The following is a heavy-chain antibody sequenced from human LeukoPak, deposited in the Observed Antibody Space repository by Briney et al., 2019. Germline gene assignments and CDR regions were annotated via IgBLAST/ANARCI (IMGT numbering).Heavy chain of an antibody. D-gene: IGHD3-3*01. Sequence: ASVKVSCKASGYTFTSYGISWVRQAPGQGLEWMGWISAYNGNTNYAQKLQGRVTMTTDTSTSTAYMELRSLRSDDTAVYYCARDLAIFGMVIITHYWGRGTLVTVSS. CDR2: ISAYNGNT. CDR3: ARDLAIFGMVIITHY. J-gene: IGHJ4*02. CDR1: GYTFTSYG. V-gene: IGHV1-18*01.